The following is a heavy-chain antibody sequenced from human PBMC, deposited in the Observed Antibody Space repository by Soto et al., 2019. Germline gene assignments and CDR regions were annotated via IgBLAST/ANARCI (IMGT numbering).Heavy chain of an antibody. CDR1: DYSINSDSNL. J-gene: IGHJ4*02. CDR2: IHSGGSS. Sequence: SETLSLTCTVSDYSINSDSNLWGWIRQPPGKGLEWIGYIHSGGSSYYNPSLKSRVTMSVDTSKNQFSLKLSSVTAADTAVYYCARAPLNWGQGTLVTVSS. V-gene: IGHV4-28*03. CDR3: ARAPLN.